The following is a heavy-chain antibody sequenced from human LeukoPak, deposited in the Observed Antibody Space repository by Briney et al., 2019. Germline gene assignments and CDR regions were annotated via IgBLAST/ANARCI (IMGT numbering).Heavy chain of an antibody. CDR2: INHSGST. V-gene: IGHV4-34*01. Sequence: PSETLSLTCAVYGGSFSDYYWSWIRQPPGKGLEWIGEINHSGSTNYNPSLKSRVTISVDTSKNQFSLKLSSVTAADTAVYYCARGRGSGPKSILVQWGQGTLVTVSS. J-gene: IGHJ4*02. CDR1: GGSFSDYY. D-gene: IGHD2-15*01. CDR3: ARGRGSGPKSILVQ.